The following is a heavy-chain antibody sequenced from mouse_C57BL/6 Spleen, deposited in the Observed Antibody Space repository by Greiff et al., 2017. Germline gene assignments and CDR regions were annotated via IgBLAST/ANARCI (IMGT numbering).Heavy chain of an antibody. D-gene: IGHD2-3*01. CDR1: GYSFTGYY. CDR3: ARGGYYFYFDY. Sequence: VQLQQSGPELVKPGASVKISCKASGYSFTGYYMNWVKQSPEKGLEWIGEINPSTGGTTYNQKFKAKATLTVDESSSTAYMQLKSLTSEDSAVYYCARGGYYFYFDYWGQGTTLTVSS. CDR2: INPSTGGT. V-gene: IGHV1-42*01. J-gene: IGHJ2*01.